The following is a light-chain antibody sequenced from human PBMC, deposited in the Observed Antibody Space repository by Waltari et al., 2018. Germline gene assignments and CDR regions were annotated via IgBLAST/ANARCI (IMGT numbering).Light chain of an antibody. CDR3: ATWDDSLNGL. J-gene: IGLJ2*01. CDR2: SNN. Sequence: QSVLTQPPSVSGTPGQRVSFSCSGSSSNIGSKSVNWYQQVPGTAHKLLIYSNNQRPSGVPDRFSGSKSGTSASLAISGLQSEDEADYYCATWDDSLNGLFGGGTRLTVL. CDR1: SSNIGSKS. V-gene: IGLV1-44*01.